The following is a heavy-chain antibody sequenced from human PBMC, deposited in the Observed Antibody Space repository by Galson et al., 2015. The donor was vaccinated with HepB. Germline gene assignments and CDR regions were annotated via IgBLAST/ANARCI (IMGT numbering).Heavy chain of an antibody. CDR3: ARDSAYFSGDYIGVYHFAL. CDR1: GFDFTSCG. Sequence: SLRLSCAASGFDFTSCGIHWVRQAPGKGLEWLTVTSYDGSKKFYADSVKDRFTISRDNSKKTLFLEMNSLRPADTAVYFCARDSAYFSGDYIGVYHFALWGPGTLVTVSS. V-gene: IGHV3-30*03. J-gene: IGHJ4*02. D-gene: IGHD4-17*01. CDR2: TSYDGSKK.